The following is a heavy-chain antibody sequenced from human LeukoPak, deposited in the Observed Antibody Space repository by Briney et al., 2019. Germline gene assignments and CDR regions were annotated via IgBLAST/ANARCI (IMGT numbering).Heavy chain of an antibody. CDR3: VRGTGYAVFDI. CDR2: INSDRSST. Sequence: PGGSLTLSCTASGLTFSSCAMSRVRQAPGEGLVWVSRINSDRSSTTYADSVKGRFTISRDNAKNTLYLQMNSLRAEDTAVYYCVRGTGYAVFDIWGQGTMVTVSS. J-gene: IGHJ3*02. CDR1: GLTFSSCA. V-gene: IGHV3-74*01. D-gene: IGHD5-12*01.